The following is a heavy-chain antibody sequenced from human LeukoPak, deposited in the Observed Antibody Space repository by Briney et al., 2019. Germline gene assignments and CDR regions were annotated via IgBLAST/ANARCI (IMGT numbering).Heavy chain of an antibody. CDR1: RFTLSSYV. CDR2: ISGSGGGT. D-gene: IGHD3-22*01. CDR3: AKHYYDSSGYCYYYYMDV. Sequence: GGGPRLSCAASRFTLSSYVISSVRQAPGKGLEWVSAISGSGGGTYYADAVKGRFTISRDNSKNTLYLQMNSLRVEDTAVYYWAKHYYDSSGYCYYYYMDVWGKGTTVTVSS. J-gene: IGHJ6*03. V-gene: IGHV3-23*01.